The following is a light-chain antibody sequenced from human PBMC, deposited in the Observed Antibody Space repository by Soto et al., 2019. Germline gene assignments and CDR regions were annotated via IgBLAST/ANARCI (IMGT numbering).Light chain of an antibody. CDR3: QKYNSAPHT. V-gene: IGKV1-27*01. CDR2: AAS. J-gene: IGKJ2*01. Sequence: DIQMTQSPSSLSASVGDRVTITCRASQSISNYLAWYQQKPGKVPKLLIYAASTLQSGVPSRFSGSGSGTDFTLTISSLQPEDVATYYCQKYNSAPHTFGHGTKLEIK. CDR1: QSISNY.